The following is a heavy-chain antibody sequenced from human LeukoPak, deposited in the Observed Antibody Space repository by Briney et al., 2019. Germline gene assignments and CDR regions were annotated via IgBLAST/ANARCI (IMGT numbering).Heavy chain of an antibody. CDR1: GCTFRSYT. V-gene: IGHV1-69*02. D-gene: IGHD4-17*01. CDR2: IIPDLGVT. J-gene: IGHJ4*01. Sequence: SVKVSRMVSGCTFRSYTVTWGRRAPGQGLEWMGGIIPDLGVTNLAQKFQGRVTISADALTSSVFMEMSSLTSDDTAVYYCARGNAVGDYVPLNNWGQGTLVTVSS. CDR3: ARGNAVGDYVPLNN.